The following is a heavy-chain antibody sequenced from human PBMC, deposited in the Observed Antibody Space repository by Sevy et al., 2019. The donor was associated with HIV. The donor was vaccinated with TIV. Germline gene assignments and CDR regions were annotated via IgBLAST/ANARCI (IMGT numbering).Heavy chain of an antibody. D-gene: IGHD3-10*01. V-gene: IGHV3-48*02. Sequence: GGSLRLSCTASRFTFSNYNMNWVRQAPGKGLEWISYISSNIRTIYYADSVKGRFTISRDNAKNSLYVQMNSLRDEDTAVYYCARSSIYNYLEVWGNGTTVTVSS. J-gene: IGHJ6*03. CDR1: RFTFSNYN. CDR3: ARSSIYNYLEV. CDR2: ISSNIRTI.